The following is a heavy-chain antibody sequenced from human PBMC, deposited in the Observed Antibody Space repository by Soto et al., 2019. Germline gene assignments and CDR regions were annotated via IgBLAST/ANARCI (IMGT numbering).Heavy chain of an antibody. CDR1: GGSFSGYD. V-gene: IGHV4-34*01. Sequence: QVQLQQWGAGLLKPSETLSLTCAVYGGSFSGYDWNWIRQPPGKGLEWIGEINHSGSTNYNPSLKSRVTISVDTSKNQFSLKLSSVTAADTAVYYCARGLDYVVYWGQGTLVTVSS. CDR2: INHSGST. CDR3: ARGLDYVVY. J-gene: IGHJ4*02.